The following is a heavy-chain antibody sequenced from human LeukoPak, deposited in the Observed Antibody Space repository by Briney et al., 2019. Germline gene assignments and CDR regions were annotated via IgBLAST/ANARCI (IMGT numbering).Heavy chain of an antibody. CDR3: TRGVAISTSGWYDTFDY. V-gene: IGHV3-64*02. Sequence: PGGSLRLSCAASGFTFRDYAMYWVRQAPGKGLEYVSVISTDGSRIYYADPVKGRFTISRDNSKNTLYLQMGSLRAEDMAVYYCTRGVAISTSGWYDTFDYWGQGALVTVSS. CDR2: ISTDGSRI. D-gene: IGHD6-19*01. CDR1: GFTFRDYA. J-gene: IGHJ4*02.